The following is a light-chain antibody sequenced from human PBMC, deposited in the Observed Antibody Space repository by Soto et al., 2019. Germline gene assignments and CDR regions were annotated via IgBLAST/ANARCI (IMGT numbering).Light chain of an antibody. Sequence: EIVLTQSPCTLLLSPGERATLSCRPSQSVSSSCLVWCQQKPGQAPRLLIYGASNRSTGIPERFSGSGSGTHFTLTISRLESEVFAVYYCQQYGSSPDRYRWTFGQGTKVDIK. CDR1: QSVSSSC. J-gene: IGKJ1*01. V-gene: IGKV3-20*01. CDR3: QQYGSSPDRYRWT. CDR2: GAS.